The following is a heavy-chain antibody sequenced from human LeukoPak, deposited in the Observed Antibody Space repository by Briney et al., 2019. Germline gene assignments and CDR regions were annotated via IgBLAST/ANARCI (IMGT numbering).Heavy chain of an antibody. Sequence: GSLRLSCAASGFTFSDYYMSWVRQAPGKGLEWVSVIGSSSTYMYSADSLKGRFTISRDNAKNALYLQMNSLRAEDTAVYYCARGKSSGWYAPDYWGQGTLVTVSS. J-gene: IGHJ4*02. CDR1: GFTFSDYY. CDR2: IGSSSTYM. D-gene: IGHD6-19*01. V-gene: IGHV3-21*01. CDR3: ARGKSSGWYAPDY.